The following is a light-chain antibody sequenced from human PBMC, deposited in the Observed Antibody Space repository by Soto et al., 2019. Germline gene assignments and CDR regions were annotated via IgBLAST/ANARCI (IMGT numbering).Light chain of an antibody. Sequence: EIVLTQSPATLSLSPVERATLSCRASQSVSSYLAWYQQKPGQAPRLLIYDASNRDTGIPSRFSGSGSGTYFTLTNSSLEHEYFAGYYCPQRSNWLDTFVQGNKREIK. CDR1: QSVSSY. CDR3: PQRSNWLDT. J-gene: IGKJ2*01. CDR2: DAS. V-gene: IGKV3-11*01.